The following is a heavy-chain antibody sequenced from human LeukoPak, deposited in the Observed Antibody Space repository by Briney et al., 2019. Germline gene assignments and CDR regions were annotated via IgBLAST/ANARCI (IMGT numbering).Heavy chain of an antibody. V-gene: IGHV1-8*03. J-gene: IGHJ4*02. D-gene: IGHD6-19*01. CDR1: GYTFTSYD. CDR2: MNPNSGNT. CDR3: ARAGIAVAGTFDY. Sequence: ASVKVSCKASGYTFTSYDINWVRQATGQGLEWMGWMNPNSGNTGYAQKFQGRVTITRSTSISTAYMELRSLRSDDTAVYYCARAGIAVAGTFDYWGQGTLVTVSS.